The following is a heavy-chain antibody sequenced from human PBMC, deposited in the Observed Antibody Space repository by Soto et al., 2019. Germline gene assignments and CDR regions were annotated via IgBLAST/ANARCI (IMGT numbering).Heavy chain of an antibody. D-gene: IGHD3-22*01. CDR2: INHSGST. V-gene: IGHV4-34*01. CDR3: ARARRGYYYDSSGYYPRGYFDY. J-gene: IGHJ4*02. Sequence: SETLSLTCAFYGGSFSGYYWSWIRQPPGKGLEWIGEINHSGSTNYNPSLKSRVTISVDTSKNQFSLKLSSVTAADTAVYYCARARRGYYYDSSGYYPRGYFDYWGQGTLVTVSS. CDR1: GGSFSGYY.